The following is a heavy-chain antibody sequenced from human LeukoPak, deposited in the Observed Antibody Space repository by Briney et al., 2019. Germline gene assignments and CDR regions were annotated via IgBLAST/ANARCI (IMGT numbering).Heavy chain of an antibody. V-gene: IGHV4-59*01. J-gene: IGHJ6*03. CDR1: GGFISSYY. CDR2: NYYSCST. D-gene: IGHD6-13*01. CDR3: ARGPYSSSRGTYYYYMDV. Sequence: SATMTLTCTVAGGFISSYYWSWLRQPPGKRLEWIGYNYYSCSTNYNPSLKSRVTISVDKSKNHFSLKLSSVHAADTAVYYCARGPYSSSRGTYYYYMDVWGKGTTVTVSS.